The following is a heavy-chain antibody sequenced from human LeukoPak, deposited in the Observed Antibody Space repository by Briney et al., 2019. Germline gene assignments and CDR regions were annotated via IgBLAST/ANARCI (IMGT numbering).Heavy chain of an antibody. CDR1: GGSISSYY. J-gene: IGHJ6*03. CDR3: ARERVRGFRPRYYYYMDV. CDR2: IYYSGST. V-gene: IGHV4-59*12. D-gene: IGHD3-10*01. Sequence: PSETLSLTCTVSGGSISSYYWSWIRQPPGKGLEWIGYIYYSGSTNYNPSLKSRVTISADTSKNQLSLRLSSVTAADTAVYYRARERVRGFRPRYYYYMDVWGKGTTVTISS.